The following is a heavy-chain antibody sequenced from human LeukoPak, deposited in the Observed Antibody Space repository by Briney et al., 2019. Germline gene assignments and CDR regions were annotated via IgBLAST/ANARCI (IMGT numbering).Heavy chain of an antibody. D-gene: IGHD3-10*01. V-gene: IGHV1-2*02. J-gene: IGHJ4*02. CDR2: INPISGGT. CDR3: ARLGEVIRDD. Sequence: GASVKVSCVASGYTFTAYYIHWVRQAPGQGLEWMGWINPISGGTNYAQKFQGRVTMTRDTSISTAYMELSRLRSDDTAVYYCARLGEVIRDDWGQGTLVTVSS. CDR1: GYTFTAYY.